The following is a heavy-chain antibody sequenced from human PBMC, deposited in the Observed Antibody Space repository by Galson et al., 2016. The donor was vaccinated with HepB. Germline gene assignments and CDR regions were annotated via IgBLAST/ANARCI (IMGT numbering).Heavy chain of an antibody. D-gene: IGHD3-10*01. V-gene: IGHV1-69*13. J-gene: IGHJ4*02. CDR1: AGTFNNYA. CDR2: ITPYFGST. Sequence: SVKVSCKASAGTFNNYAISWVRQAPGQGLEWMGGITPYFGSTNYPQKFQGRVTFTADESTTTASMELSSLRSEDTAVYYCARGNTMIRGTDYFDHWGQGTLVTVSS. CDR3: ARGNTMIRGTDYFDH.